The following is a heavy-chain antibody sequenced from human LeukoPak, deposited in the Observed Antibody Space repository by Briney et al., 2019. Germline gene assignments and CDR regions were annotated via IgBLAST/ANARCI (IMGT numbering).Heavy chain of an antibody. CDR2: IHSSGST. J-gene: IGHJ4*02. Sequence: SETLSLTCTVSGGSITNYYWSWIRQPAGKGLEWIGRIHSSGSTNYSPSLKSRVTMSVDTSKNHFSLRLSSVTAADTAVYYCASARNYGGNSRLDYWGQGPLVTVSS. CDR3: ASARNYGGNSRLDY. CDR1: GGSITNYY. D-gene: IGHD4-23*01. V-gene: IGHV4-4*07.